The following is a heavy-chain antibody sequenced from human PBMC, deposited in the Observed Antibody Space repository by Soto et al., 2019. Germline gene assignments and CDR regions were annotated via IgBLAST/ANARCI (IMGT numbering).Heavy chain of an antibody. Sequence: EVQLLESGAGLVQPGGSLRLSCAASGFTFSSYAMSWVRQAPGKGLEWVSGISTSGDSTYYADSVKDRFTNSRDNSKDTLYLQINSLRAGDTAVYYCAINSRYCSTTCCYTDLGQGTLVTVSS. CDR2: ISTSGDST. CDR3: AINSRYCSTTCCYTD. J-gene: IGHJ4*02. D-gene: IGHD2-2*02. CDR1: GFTFSSYA. V-gene: IGHV3-23*01.